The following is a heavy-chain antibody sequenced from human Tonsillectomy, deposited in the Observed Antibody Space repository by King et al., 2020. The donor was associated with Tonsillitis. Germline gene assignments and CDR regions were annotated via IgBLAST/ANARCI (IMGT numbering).Heavy chain of an antibody. CDR1: GYTFTNYA. D-gene: IGHD3-10*01. Sequence: QLVQSGAEVKKPGASVKVSCKASGYTFTNYAISWVRQAPGQGLEWMGWISAYNGNTNYAQKLQGRVTMTTDTSTSTAYMELRSLRSDDTAVYYCARDRASMVRGAKGYYYGMDVLGQGATVTVSS. CDR3: ARDRASMVRGAKGYYYGMDV. J-gene: IGHJ6*02. V-gene: IGHV1-18*04. CDR2: ISAYNGNT.